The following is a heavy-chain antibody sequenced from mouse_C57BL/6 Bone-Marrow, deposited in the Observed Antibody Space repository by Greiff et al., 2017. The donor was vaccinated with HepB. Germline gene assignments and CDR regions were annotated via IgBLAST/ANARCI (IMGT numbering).Heavy chain of an antibody. CDR2: ISDGGSYT. Sequence: EVKVVESGGGLVKPGGSLKLSCAASGFTFSSYAMSWVRQTPEKRLEWVATISDGGSYTYYPDNVKGRFTISRDNAKNTLYLQMSHLKSEDTAMYYCARDRPLRGYFDYWGQGTTLTVSS. CDR1: GFTFSSYA. J-gene: IGHJ2*01. V-gene: IGHV5-4*01. D-gene: IGHD6-1*01. CDR3: ARDRPLRGYFDY.